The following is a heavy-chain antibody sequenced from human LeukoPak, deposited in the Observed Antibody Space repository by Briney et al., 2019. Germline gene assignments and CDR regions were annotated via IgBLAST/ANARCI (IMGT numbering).Heavy chain of an antibody. J-gene: IGHJ3*01. CDR2: TYFGSKWYN. Sequence: SQTLSHTCAISGDSVSNNGAAWNWIRQSPSRGLEWLGRTYFGSKWYNDYAVSVKSRITINPDTSKNQFSLQLNSVTPEDTAVYYCARQRSRALDLWGQGTMVTVSS. V-gene: IGHV6-1*01. D-gene: IGHD1-1*01. CDR3: ARQRSRALDL. CDR1: GDSVSNNGAA.